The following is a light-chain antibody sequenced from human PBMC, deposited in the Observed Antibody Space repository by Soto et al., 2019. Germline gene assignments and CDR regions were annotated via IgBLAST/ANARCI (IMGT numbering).Light chain of an antibody. V-gene: IGLV1-40*01. CDR2: KDA. J-gene: IGLJ3*02. Sequence: SVLTQPPSVSGAPGLTVTISCTGRSSNIGAGFDVHWYQQLPGTAPKLLIYKDANRPSGVPDRFSGSRSGTSASLAIIGLQAEDEADYYCQSYDNSLSAWVFGGGTKLTVL. CDR1: SSNIGAGFD. CDR3: QSYDNSLSAWV.